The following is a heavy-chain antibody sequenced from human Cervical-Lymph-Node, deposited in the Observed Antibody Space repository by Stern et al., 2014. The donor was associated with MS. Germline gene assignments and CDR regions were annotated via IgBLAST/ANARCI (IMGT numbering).Heavy chain of an antibody. J-gene: IGHJ6*02. CDR3: AKLGVAGAPDYAMDV. CDR2: ISHDEKGK. CDR1: GFIFTNYG. Sequence: VQLVESGGDVVQPGGSLRLSCATSGFIFTNYGFHWVRQAPGKGLEWLTFISHDEKGKDYGDSVKGRFTVSRDKSKNTLYLEMNSLRGEDTAVYYCAKLGVAGAPDYAMDVWGQGTRVTVAS. V-gene: IGHV3-30*18. D-gene: IGHD6-19*01.